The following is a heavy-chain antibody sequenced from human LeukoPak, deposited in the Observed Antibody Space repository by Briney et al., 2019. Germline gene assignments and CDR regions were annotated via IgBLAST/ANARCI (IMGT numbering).Heavy chain of an antibody. CDR3: ARGIVVVPAAITGWWFDP. Sequence: SVKVSCKASGGTFSSYAISWGRQAPGQGLEWMGRIIPILGIANYAQKFQGRVTITADKSTSTAYMELSSLRSEDTAVYYCARGIVVVPAAITGWWFDPWGQGTLVTVSS. D-gene: IGHD2-2*01. J-gene: IGHJ5*02. CDR1: GGTFSSYA. CDR2: IIPILGIA. V-gene: IGHV1-69*04.